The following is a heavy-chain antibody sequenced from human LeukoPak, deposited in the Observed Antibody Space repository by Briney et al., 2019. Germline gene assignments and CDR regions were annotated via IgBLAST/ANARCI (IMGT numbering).Heavy chain of an antibody. J-gene: IGHJ4*02. CDR3: AKARYMVGYCSSTSCFSFDY. V-gene: IGHV3-23*01. CDR2: ISGSGGTT. Sequence: GESLRLSCAASRFTFSSYAMSWVRQAPGKGLEWVSAISGSGGTTYNADSVKGRFTISRDNSKNTLYLQLNSLRAEDTAVYYCAKARYMVGYCSSTSCFSFDYWGQGTLVTVSS. D-gene: IGHD2-2*01. CDR1: RFTFSSYA.